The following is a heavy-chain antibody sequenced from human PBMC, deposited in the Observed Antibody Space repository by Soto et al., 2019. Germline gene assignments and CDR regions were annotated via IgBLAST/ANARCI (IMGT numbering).Heavy chain of an antibody. CDR2: ISSTTNYI. V-gene: IGHV3-21*06. CDR3: ARESEDPTSNFDY. CDR1: GFTFTRYS. J-gene: IGHJ4*02. Sequence: LSCAASGFTFTRYSMNWVRQAPGKGLEWVSSISSTTNYIYYGDSMKGRFTISRDNAKNSLYLEMNSLRAEDTAVYYCARESEDPTSNFDYWGQGTLVTVSS.